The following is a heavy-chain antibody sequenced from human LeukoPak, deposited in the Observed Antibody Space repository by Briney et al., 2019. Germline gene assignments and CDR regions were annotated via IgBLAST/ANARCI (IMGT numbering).Heavy chain of an antibody. CDR3: ARDIRHGWYFDY. Sequence: SQTLSLTCTVSGGSISSGDYYWSWIRQPPGKGLEWIGYIYYSGSTYYNPSLKSRVTISVDTSKNQFSLKLSSVTAADTAVYYCARDIRHGWYFDYWGQGTLVTVSS. CDR1: GGSISSGDYY. CDR2: IYYSGST. J-gene: IGHJ4*02. D-gene: IGHD2-21*01. V-gene: IGHV4-30-4*01.